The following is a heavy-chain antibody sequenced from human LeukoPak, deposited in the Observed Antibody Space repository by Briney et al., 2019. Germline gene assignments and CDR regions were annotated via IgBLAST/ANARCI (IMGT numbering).Heavy chain of an antibody. CDR3: ATDTRIAAAGRPQLFDY. CDR2: ISAYNGNT. J-gene: IGHJ4*02. CDR1: GYTFTGYY. V-gene: IGHV1-18*04. Sequence: ASVKVSCKASGYTFTGYYMHWVRQAPGQGLEWMGWISAYNGNTNYAQKLQGRVTMTEDTSTDTAYMELSSLRSEDTAVYYCATDTRIAAAGRPQLFDYWGQGTLVTVSS. D-gene: IGHD6-13*01.